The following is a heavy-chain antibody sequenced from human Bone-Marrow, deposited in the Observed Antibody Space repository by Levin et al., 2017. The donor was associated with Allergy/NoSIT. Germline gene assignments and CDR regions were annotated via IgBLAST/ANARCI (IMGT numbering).Heavy chain of an antibody. CDR3: ARLGRSTVTTYYFDY. D-gene: IGHD4-17*01. V-gene: IGHV3-33*01. CDR1: GFTFSSYG. J-gene: IGHJ4*02. Sequence: PGGSLRLSCAASGFTFSSYGMHWVRQAPGKGLEWVAVIWYDGSNKYYADSVKGRFTISRDNSKNTLYLQMNSLRAEDTAVYYCARLGRSTVTTYYFDYWGQGTLVTVSS. CDR2: IWYDGSNK.